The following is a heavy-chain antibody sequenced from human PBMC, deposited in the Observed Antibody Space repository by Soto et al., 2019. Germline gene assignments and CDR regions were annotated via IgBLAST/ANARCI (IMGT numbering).Heavy chain of an antibody. D-gene: IGHD3-10*01. CDR1: GFIFSTYW. Sequence: EVQLVESGGGLVQPGRSLRLSCAASGFIFSTYWMHWVRQAPGKGLVWVSRINGDGSTTIYADSVKGRFTISRDNAKNTLFLQMNGLRAEDTAVYYCARADNYPLSTGGGNRFDPWGQGTLVSVSS. CDR2: INGDGSTT. J-gene: IGHJ5*02. CDR3: ARADNYPLSTGGGNRFDP. V-gene: IGHV3-74*01.